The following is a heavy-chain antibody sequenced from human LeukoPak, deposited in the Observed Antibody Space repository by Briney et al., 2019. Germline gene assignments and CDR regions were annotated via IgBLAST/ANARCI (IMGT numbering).Heavy chain of an antibody. V-gene: IGHV5-51*01. Sequence: GESLKISCKGSGYSFNTYWIGWVRQMPGKGLEWMGIIYPGDSDTKYSPSFQGQVTISADKSINTAYLRWSSLKASDTAMYYCATSESQTRFDYWGQGTLVTVSS. CDR1: GYSFNTYW. J-gene: IGHJ4*02. CDR3: ATSESQTRFDY. D-gene: IGHD1/OR15-1a*01. CDR2: IYPGDSDT.